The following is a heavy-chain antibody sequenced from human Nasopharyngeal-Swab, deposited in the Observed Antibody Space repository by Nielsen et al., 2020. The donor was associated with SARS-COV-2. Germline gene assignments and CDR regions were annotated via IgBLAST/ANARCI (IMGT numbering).Heavy chain of an antibody. CDR3: ASNSTSWYGSAFDI. V-gene: IGHV4-59*01. J-gene: IGHJ3*02. Sequence: SETLSLTCTVSGGSISSYDWSWIRQPPGKGLEWIGYIYYSGSTNYNPSLKRRDTISVDTSKNQFSLKLTSVTAADTAVYYCASNSTSWYGSAFDIWGQGTMVTVSS. D-gene: IGHD2-2*01. CDR1: GGSISSYD. CDR2: IYYSGST.